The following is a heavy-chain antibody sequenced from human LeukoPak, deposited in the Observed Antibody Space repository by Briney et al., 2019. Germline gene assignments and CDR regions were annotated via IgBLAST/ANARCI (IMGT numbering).Heavy chain of an antibody. CDR2: IKQDGSEK. CDR3: ARDRYPFTATEYFQH. V-gene: IGHV3-7*01. Sequence: GGSLRLSCAASGFTFSSYWMSWVRQAPGKGLEWVANIKQDGSEKYYVDSVKGRFTISRDNAKNSLYLQMNSLRAEDTAVYYCARDRYPFTATEYFQHWGQGTLVTVSS. D-gene: IGHD5-18*01. CDR1: GFTFSSYW. J-gene: IGHJ1*01.